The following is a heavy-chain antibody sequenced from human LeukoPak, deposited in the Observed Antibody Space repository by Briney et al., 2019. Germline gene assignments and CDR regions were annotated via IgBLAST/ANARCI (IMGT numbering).Heavy chain of an antibody. J-gene: IGHJ4*02. Sequence: GGSLRLSCAASGFTLSSYAMTWVRQAPGKGLEWVSAISDTGGSTYDADSVKGRFTISRDNSKNTLYLQMNSLRAEDTAVYYCTRDHRDDWNPGYYFDYWGQGTLVTVSS. CDR1: GFTLSSYA. D-gene: IGHD1-1*01. V-gene: IGHV3-23*01. CDR3: TRDHRDDWNPGYYFDY. CDR2: ISDTGGST.